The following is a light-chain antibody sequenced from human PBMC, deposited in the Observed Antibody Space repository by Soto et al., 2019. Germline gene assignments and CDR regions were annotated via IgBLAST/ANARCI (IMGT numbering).Light chain of an antibody. Sequence: QSALTQPASVSGSPGQSITISCTGTSSDVGGYNYVSWYQQHPGKAPKVMIYEVSNRPSGVSNRFSGSKSGNTASLTISGLQAEDEADYYCSSYTTSSTLVFGGGTKRTVL. CDR1: SSDVGGYNY. V-gene: IGLV2-14*01. CDR3: SSYTTSSTLV. CDR2: EVS. J-gene: IGLJ3*02.